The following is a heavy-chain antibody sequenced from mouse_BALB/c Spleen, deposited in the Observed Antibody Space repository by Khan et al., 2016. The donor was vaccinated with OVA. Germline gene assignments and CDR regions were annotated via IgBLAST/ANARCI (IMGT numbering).Heavy chain of an antibody. Sequence: QVQLKESGPGLVAPSQSLSITCTVSGFSLTSYDISWLRQPPGKGLEWLGVIWTGGGTNYNSAFMSRLSISKDNSKSQVFLKMNSLQSDDTAIYYCVRRGNYYGSFYWYVDVWGAGTTVTVSS. J-gene: IGHJ1*01. D-gene: IGHD1-1*01. CDR3: VRRGNYYGSFYWYVDV. V-gene: IGHV2-9-2*01. CDR2: IWTGGGT. CDR1: GFSLTSYD.